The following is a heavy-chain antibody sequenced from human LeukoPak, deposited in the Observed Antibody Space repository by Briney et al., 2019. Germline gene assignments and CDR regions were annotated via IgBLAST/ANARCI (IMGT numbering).Heavy chain of an antibody. V-gene: IGHV3-21*01. D-gene: IGHD3-16*01. J-gene: IGHJ1*01. CDR1: GFTFSSYS. Sequence: PGGSLRLSCAASGFTFSSYSMNWVRQAPGKGLEWVSSISSSSSYIYYADSVKGRFTISRDNAENSLYLQMNSLRAEDTAVYYCARDLRGGAFQHWGQGTLVTVSS. CDR2: ISSSSSYI. CDR3: ARDLRGGAFQH.